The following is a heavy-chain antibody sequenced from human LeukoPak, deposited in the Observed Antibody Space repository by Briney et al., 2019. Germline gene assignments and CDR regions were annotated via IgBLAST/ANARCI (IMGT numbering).Heavy chain of an antibody. V-gene: IGHV3-53*01. D-gene: IGHD6-6*01. CDR3: ARGRPSYYFDY. Sequence: GGSLRLSCAVSGFTFSSYGMHWVRQAPGKGLEWVSGIYSGGSTYYADSVKGRFTISRDNSKNTLYLQMNSLRAEDTAVYYCARGRPSYYFDYWGQGTLVTVSS. CDR2: IYSGGST. CDR1: GFTFSSYG. J-gene: IGHJ4*02.